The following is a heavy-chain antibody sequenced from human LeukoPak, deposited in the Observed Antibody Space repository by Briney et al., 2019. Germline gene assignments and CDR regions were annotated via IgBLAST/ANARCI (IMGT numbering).Heavy chain of an antibody. CDR1: GGTFSSYA. CDR2: IIPILGIA. D-gene: IGHD3-10*01. J-gene: IGHJ3*02. Sequence: SVKVSCKASGGTFSSYAISWVRQAPGQGLEWMGRIIPILGIANYAQKFQGRVTITADKSTSTAYMELSSLRSEDTAVYYCARPSVLLQVEGVWDDAFDIWGQGTMVTVSS. V-gene: IGHV1-69*04. CDR3: ARPSVLLQVEGVWDDAFDI.